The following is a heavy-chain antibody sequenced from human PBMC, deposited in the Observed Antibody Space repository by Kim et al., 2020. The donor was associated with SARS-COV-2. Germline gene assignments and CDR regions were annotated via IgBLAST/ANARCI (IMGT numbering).Heavy chain of an antibody. J-gene: IGHJ3*02. CDR3: SRGHIRGWNNALDI. Sequence: GGSLRLSCAASGFTFSSYLMHWVRQGPGKGPEWISRINNEGSSQSYADSVKGRFTISRDNAKNMLYLEMDTLRAEDTAVYFCSRGHIRGWNNALDIWGQGPRVTLSS. V-gene: IGHV3-74*01. CDR2: INNEGSSQ. D-gene: IGHD6-19*01. CDR1: GFTFSSYL.